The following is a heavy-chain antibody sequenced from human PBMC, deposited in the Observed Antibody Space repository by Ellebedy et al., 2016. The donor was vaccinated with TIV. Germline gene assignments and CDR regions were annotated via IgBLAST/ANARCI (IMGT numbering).Heavy chain of an antibody. CDR3: ARDVSYSSYDY. CDR1: GFTFSSYS. V-gene: IGHV3-23*01. J-gene: IGHJ4*02. Sequence: GGSLRLXCEASGFTFSSYSMNWVRQAPGKGLEWVSSIGDATFYADSVKARFTISRDNSKNMLYLQRNGLRAEDTALYYCARDVSYSSYDYWGQGTLVTVSS. D-gene: IGHD4-11*01. CDR2: IGDAT.